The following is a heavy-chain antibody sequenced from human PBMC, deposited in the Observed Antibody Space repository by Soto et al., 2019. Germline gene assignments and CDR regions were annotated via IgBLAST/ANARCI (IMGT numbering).Heavy chain of an antibody. CDR2: FDPEDGET. Sequence: ASVKVSCKVSGYTLTELSMHWVRQAPGKGLEWMGGFDPEDGETIYAQKFQGRVTMTEDTSTDTAYMELSSLRSEDTAVYYCGVGYCGGGSCPAGSYYYYGMDVWGQGTTVTVS. J-gene: IGHJ6*02. CDR3: GVGYCGGGSCPAGSYYYYGMDV. CDR1: GYTLTELS. V-gene: IGHV1-24*01. D-gene: IGHD2-15*01.